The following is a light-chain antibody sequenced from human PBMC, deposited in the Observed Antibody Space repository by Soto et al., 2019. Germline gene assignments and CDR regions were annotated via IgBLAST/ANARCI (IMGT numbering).Light chain of an antibody. V-gene: IGLV2-14*01. J-gene: IGLJ1*01. Sequence: LTHPASVSGSPGQSITISCTGTSSDVGGYNYVSWYQQHPGKAPKLMIYEVSNRPSGVSNRFSGSKSGNTASLTISGLQSEDEADYYCSSYTSSSTLLYVFGTGTKVTVL. CDR2: EVS. CDR1: SSDVGGYNY. CDR3: SSYTSSSTLLYV.